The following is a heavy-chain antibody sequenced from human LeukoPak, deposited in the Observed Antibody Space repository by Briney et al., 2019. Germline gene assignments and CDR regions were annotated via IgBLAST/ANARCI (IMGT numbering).Heavy chain of an antibody. D-gene: IGHD2-2*01. Sequence: SVKVSCKASGGTFSSYTISWVRQAPGQGLEWMGRIIPILGIANYAQKFQGRVTITADKSTSTAYMELSSLRSEDTAVYYCARSLVVPAATVYFDYWGQGTLVTVSS. V-gene: IGHV1-69*02. CDR2: IIPILGIA. CDR3: ARSLVVPAATVYFDY. J-gene: IGHJ4*02. CDR1: GGTFSSYT.